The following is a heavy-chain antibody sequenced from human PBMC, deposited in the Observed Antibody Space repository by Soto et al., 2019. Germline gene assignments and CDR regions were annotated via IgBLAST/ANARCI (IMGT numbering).Heavy chain of an antibody. Sequence: PGGSLRLSCAASGFTFSSYGMHWVRQAPGKGLEWVAVIWYDGSNKYYADSVKGRFTISRDNSKNTLYLQMNSLRAEDTAVYYCARDGTKRSWFGCFDYWGQGTLVTVSS. CDR3: ARDGTKRSWFGCFDY. D-gene: IGHD3-10*01. J-gene: IGHJ4*02. CDR2: IWYDGSNK. CDR1: GFTFSSYG. V-gene: IGHV3-33*01.